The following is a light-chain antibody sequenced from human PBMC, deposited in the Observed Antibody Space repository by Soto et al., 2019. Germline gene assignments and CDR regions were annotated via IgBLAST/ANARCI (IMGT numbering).Light chain of an antibody. J-gene: IGKJ4*01. CDR1: QSVSDN. Sequence: ETVMRQPPDTLSLSPGERATLSCRASQSVSDNLAWYQQRPGQGPRLLIYGASTRATGIPARFSGSGSGTEFTLTISSLQSEDFAVYYCQQYHNWVTFGGGTKVDIK. V-gene: IGKV3-15*01. CDR3: QQYHNWVT. CDR2: GAS.